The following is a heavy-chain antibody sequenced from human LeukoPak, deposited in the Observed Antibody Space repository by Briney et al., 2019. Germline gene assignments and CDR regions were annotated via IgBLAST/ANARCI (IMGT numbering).Heavy chain of an antibody. CDR3: ARHGGISIFGVAQPGGAFDI. CDR2: IIPIFGTA. CDR1: GGTFSSYA. V-gene: IGHV1-69*05. J-gene: IGHJ3*02. Sequence: SVKVSCKASGGTFSSYAISWVRQAPGQGLEWMGEIIPIFGTANYAQKFQGRVTITTDESTSTAYMELSSLGSEDTAMYYCARHGGISIFGVAQPGGAFDIWGQGTMVTVSS. D-gene: IGHD3-3*01.